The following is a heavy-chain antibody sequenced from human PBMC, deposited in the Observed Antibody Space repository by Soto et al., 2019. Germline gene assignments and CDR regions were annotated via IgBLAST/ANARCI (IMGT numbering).Heavy chain of an antibody. D-gene: IGHD2-15*01. J-gene: IGHJ4*02. CDR2: ISGSGAST. V-gene: IGHV3-23*01. Sequence: GGSLRLSCAVSGFTFSNYAMSWVRQAPGKGLEWVSAISGSGASTYYADSVKGRFTISRDNSKSTLYLQLNSLRAEDTAVYYCAKETAVVVAATLSYFDSWGQGTPVTVSS. CDR3: AKETAVVVAATLSYFDS. CDR1: GFTFSNYA.